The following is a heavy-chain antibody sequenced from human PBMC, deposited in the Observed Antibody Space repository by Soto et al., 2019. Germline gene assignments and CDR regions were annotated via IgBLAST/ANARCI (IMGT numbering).Heavy chain of an antibody. V-gene: IGHV4-34*01. CDR3: GRRVDWFGDHYYKDFGMDV. CDR2: ISHSASR. CDR1: REYFNDYY. J-gene: IGHJ6*02. D-gene: IGHD3-9*01. Sequence: SENLSLTCGVYREYFNDYYWTCVRKAPAKGLEWIGEISHSASRYYNPSLKSRVTISTDAFKAQFSLNLRSVTAAATSVYYCGRRVDWFGDHYYKDFGMDVWGQGTTVT.